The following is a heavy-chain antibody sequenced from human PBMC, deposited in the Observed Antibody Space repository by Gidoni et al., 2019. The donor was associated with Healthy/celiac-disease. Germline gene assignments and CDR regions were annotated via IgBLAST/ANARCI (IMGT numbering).Heavy chain of an antibody. V-gene: IGHV1-18*01. D-gene: IGHD6-13*01. J-gene: IGHJ6*03. CDR3: ARDSIIAAAGALYYYYYMDV. CDR1: GYTFTSYG. Sequence: QVQLVQSGAEVKKPGASVKVSCKPSGYTFTSYGISWVRQAPGQGLEWMGWISAYNGNTNYAQKLQGRVTMTTDTSTSTAYMELRSLRSDDTAVYYCARDSIIAAAGALYYYYYMDVWGKGTTVTVSS. CDR2: ISAYNGNT.